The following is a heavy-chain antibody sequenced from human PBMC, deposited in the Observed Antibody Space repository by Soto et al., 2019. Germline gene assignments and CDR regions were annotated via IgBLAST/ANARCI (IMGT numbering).Heavy chain of an antibody. J-gene: IGHJ5*02. CDR3: AREVRGVKKEKNWFDP. V-gene: IGHV4-59*01. D-gene: IGHD3-10*01. CDR2: IYYSGST. CDR1: GGSISSYY. Sequence: SETLSLTCTVSGGSISSYYWSWIRQPPGKGLEWIGYIYYSGSTNYNPSLKSRVTISVDTSKNQFSLKLSSVTAADTAVYYCAREVRGVKKEKNWFDPWGQGTLVTVSS.